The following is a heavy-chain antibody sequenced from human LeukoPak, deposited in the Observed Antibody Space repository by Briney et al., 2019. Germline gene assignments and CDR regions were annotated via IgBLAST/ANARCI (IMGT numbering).Heavy chain of an antibody. D-gene: IGHD5-24*01. CDR2: ISYDGSNK. CDR1: GFTFSSYA. V-gene: IGHV3-30*04. CDR3: AKDYSDGYPDY. Sequence: QPGGSLRLSCAASGFTFSSYAMHWVRQAPGKGLEWVAVISYDGSNKYYADSVKGRFTISRDNSKNTLYLQMNSLRAEDTAVYYCAKDYSDGYPDYWGQGTLVTVSS. J-gene: IGHJ4*02.